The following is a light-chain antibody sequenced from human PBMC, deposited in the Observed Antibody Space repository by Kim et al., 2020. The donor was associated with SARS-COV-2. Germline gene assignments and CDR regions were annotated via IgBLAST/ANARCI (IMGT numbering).Light chain of an antibody. CDR2: GAS. V-gene: IGKV1-16*02. CDR3: QQYSSYPST. J-gene: IGKJ5*01. Sequence: DIQMTQSPSSLSASVGDRVTITCRASQGINNYLAWFQQKPGKAPKSLIYGASSLQIGVPSKFSGSGSGTDFNLTIISLQTEDFATYYCQQYSSYPSTFGQGTRLEIK. CDR1: QGINNY.